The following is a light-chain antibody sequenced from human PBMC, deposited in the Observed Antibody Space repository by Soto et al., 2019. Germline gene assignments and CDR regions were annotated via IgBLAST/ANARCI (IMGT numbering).Light chain of an antibody. CDR2: EVT. V-gene: IGLV2-8*01. Sequence: QSVLTQPPSASGSPGQSVTISCTGTSSDVGRFNFVSWYQQHPGKAPRLLIYEVTKRPSGVPDRFSGSKSGNAASLTVSGLQAEDEADYFCSSYTGSRDPYVFGTGTTVTVL. CDR1: SSDVGRFNF. J-gene: IGLJ1*01. CDR3: SSYTGSRDPYV.